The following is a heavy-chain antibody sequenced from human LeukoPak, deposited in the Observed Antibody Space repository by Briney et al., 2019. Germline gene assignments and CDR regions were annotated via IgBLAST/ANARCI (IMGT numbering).Heavy chain of an antibody. CDR3: ARDRLGTIAAQRYNWFDP. CDR2: INHSGST. Sequence: PSETLSLTCAVYGGSFSGYYWSWIRQPPGKGLEWIGEINHSGSTNYNPSLKSRVTISVDTSKNQFSLKLSSVTAADTAVYYCARDRLGTIAAQRYNWFDPWGQGTLVTVSS. D-gene: IGHD6-6*01. CDR1: GGSFSGYY. J-gene: IGHJ5*02. V-gene: IGHV4-34*01.